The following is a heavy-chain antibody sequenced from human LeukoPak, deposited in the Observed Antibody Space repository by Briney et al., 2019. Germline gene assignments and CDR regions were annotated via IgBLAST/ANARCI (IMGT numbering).Heavy chain of an antibody. Sequence: PSETLSLTCTVSGGSISSHHWSWIRQPPGKGLEWIGYIYYSGSTNYNPSLKSRVTISVDTSKNQFSLKLSSVTAADTAVYYCARGRWLQLRAYYFDYWGQGTLVTVSS. J-gene: IGHJ4*02. D-gene: IGHD5-24*01. CDR2: IYYSGST. CDR1: GGSISSHH. V-gene: IGHV4-59*11. CDR3: ARGRWLQLRAYYFDY.